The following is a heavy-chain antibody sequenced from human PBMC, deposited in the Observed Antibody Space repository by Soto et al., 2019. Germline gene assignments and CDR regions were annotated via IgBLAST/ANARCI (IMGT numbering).Heavy chain of an antibody. J-gene: IGHJ4*02. D-gene: IGHD3-10*01. CDR3: ARASASSMLRGVIIN. CDR1: GGYISSDNW. V-gene: IGHV4-4*02. CDR2: MYHSGNT. Sequence: PSETLSLTCAVSGGYISSDNWWSWVRQPPGKGLEWIGEMYHSGNTNYNPSLKSRVTISVDKSKNQFSMKMTSVTAADTALYYCARASASSMLRGVIINWGQGTQVTVSS.